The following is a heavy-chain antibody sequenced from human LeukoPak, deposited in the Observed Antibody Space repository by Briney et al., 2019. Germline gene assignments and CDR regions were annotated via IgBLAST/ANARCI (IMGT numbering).Heavy chain of an antibody. V-gene: IGHV3-48*01. Sequence: GGSLRLSCVASGFSFSSYSMNWVRQAPGKGLEGVSYISSGSNTIDYADSVKGRFTISRDNAKSSLYLQMNSLRAEDTAVYYCARDLSAPPHLVTYYYYMDVWGKGATATVSS. CDR1: GFSFSSYS. D-gene: IGHD6-13*01. CDR3: ARDLSAPPHLVTYYYYMDV. CDR2: ISSGSNTI. J-gene: IGHJ6*03.